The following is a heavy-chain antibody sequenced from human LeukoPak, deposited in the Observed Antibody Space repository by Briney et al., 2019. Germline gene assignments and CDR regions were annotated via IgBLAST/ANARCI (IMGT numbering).Heavy chain of an antibody. CDR3: AKEDYGVSIPTQSPQFDY. CDR1: GFTFSSYA. J-gene: IGHJ4*02. CDR2: ISSDGTKK. Sequence: GGSLRLSCAAPGFTFSSYAMHWVRQAPGKGLEWVAVISSDGTKKNYADSVKGRFTISRDNSKNTLYVDVNSLRDEDTAVYYCAKEDYGVSIPTQSPQFDYWGQGTLVAVSS. D-gene: IGHD4/OR15-4a*01. V-gene: IGHV3-30*18.